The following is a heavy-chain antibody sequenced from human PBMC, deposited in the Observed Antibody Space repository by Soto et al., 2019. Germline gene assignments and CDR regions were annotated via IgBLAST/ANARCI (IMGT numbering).Heavy chain of an antibody. Sequence: QVHVVQSGAEVKKPGSSVKVPCKAYGGTFNSFGIRWVRQAPGQGLEFMGGIIPTFGTTNYAHKFRGRVTITADESTGTAYMELSSLRSDDTAVYYCAGASDSTWYNWLDPWGQGTLVTVSS. J-gene: IGHJ5*02. D-gene: IGHD4-4*01. V-gene: IGHV1-69*01. CDR2: IIPTFGTT. CDR3: AGASDSTWYNWLDP. CDR1: GGTFNSFG.